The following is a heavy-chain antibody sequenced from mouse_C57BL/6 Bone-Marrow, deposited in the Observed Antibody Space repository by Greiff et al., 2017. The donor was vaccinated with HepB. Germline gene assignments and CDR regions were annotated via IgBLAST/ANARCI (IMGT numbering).Heavy chain of an antibody. J-gene: IGHJ1*03. V-gene: IGHV6-6*01. CDR3: TRRWLLSYWYFDV. CDR1: GFTFSDAW. D-gene: IGHD2-3*01. CDR2: IRNKANNHAT. Sequence: EVMLVESGGGLVQPGGSMKLSCAASGFTFSDAWMDWVRQSPEKGLEWVAEIRNKANNHATYYAESVKGRFTISRDDSKSSVYLQMNSLRAEDTGIYDCTRRWLLSYWYFDVWGTGTTVTVSS.